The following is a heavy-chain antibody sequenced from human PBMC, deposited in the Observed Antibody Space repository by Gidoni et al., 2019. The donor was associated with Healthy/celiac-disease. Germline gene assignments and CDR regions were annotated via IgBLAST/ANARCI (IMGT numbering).Heavy chain of an antibody. V-gene: IGHV3-30*18. CDR1: GFTFSSYG. J-gene: IGHJ6*03. Sequence: QVQLVESGGGVVQPGRSLRLSCAASGFTFSSYGMHWVRQAPGKGLEWVAVISYDGSNKYYADSVKGRFTISRDNSKNTLYLQMNSLRAEDTAVYYCAKGRSPYYYYYYMDVWGKGTTVTVSS. CDR2: ISYDGSNK. CDR3: AKGRSPYYYYYYMDV.